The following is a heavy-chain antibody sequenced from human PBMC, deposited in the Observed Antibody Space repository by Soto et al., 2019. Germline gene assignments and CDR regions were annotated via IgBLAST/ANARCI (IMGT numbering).Heavy chain of an antibody. CDR3: VAARKVFDF. J-gene: IGHJ4*02. Sequence: EVQLVEYGGGLVQPGGSLRLSCVASGFTFTSYSFNWVRQAPGKGLEWLSFIGTRGPIYYADSVKGRFTISRDDAKNSLDLPLNSLRDEDTALYYSVAARKVFDFWGQGTLVTVSS. D-gene: IGHD6-25*01. CDR1: GFTFTSYS. CDR2: IGTRGPI. V-gene: IGHV3-48*02.